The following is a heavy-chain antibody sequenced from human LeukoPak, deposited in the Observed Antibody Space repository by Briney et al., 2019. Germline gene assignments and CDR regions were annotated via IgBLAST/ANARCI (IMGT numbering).Heavy chain of an antibody. D-gene: IGHD3-10*01. CDR3: ARHSYDYGDF. J-gene: IGHJ4*02. CDR1: GFTFSSYG. V-gene: IGHV4-31*02. Sequence: LRLSCAASGFTFSSYGMHWVRQHPGKGLEWIGYIYYSGSTYYNPSLKSRVTISVDTSKNQFSLKLSSVTAADTAVYYCARHSYDYGDFWGQGTLVTVSS. CDR2: IYYSGST.